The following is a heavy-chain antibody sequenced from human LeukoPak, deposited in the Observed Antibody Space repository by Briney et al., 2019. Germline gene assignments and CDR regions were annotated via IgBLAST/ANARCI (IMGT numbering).Heavy chain of an antibody. Sequence: ASVKVSCKASGGTFSSYAISWVRQAPRQGLEWMGGIIPIFGTANYAQKFQGRVTITADESTSTAYMELSSLRSEDTAVYYCARVAGTMIPYGMDVWGQGTTVTVSS. J-gene: IGHJ6*02. CDR3: ARVAGTMIPYGMDV. CDR1: GGTFSSYA. D-gene: IGHD3-22*01. CDR2: IIPIFGTA. V-gene: IGHV1-69*13.